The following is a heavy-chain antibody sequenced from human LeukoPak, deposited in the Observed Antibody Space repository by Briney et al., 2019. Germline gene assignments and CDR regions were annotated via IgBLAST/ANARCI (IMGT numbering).Heavy chain of an antibody. Sequence: PGGSLRLSCAASGFTFSSYAMHWVRQAPCKGLEWVAVISYDGSNKYYADSVKGRFTISRDNSKNTLYLQMNSLRAEDTAVYYCAREDGSYDAFDIWGQGTMVTVSS. D-gene: IGHD1-26*01. CDR2: ISYDGSNK. V-gene: IGHV3-30-3*01. J-gene: IGHJ3*02. CDR1: GFTFSSYA. CDR3: AREDGSYDAFDI.